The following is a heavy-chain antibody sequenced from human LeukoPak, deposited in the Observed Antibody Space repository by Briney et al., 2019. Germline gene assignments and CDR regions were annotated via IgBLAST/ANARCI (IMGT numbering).Heavy chain of an antibody. CDR2: FRSKAYGGTT. J-gene: IGHJ4*02. V-gene: IGHV3-49*03. D-gene: IGHD6-19*01. CDR3: TREVVRFGSGWSGGQY. CDR1: GFTFGDYA. Sequence: PGRSLRLSCTASGFTFGDYAMSWFRQAPGKGLKGVVFFRSKAYGGTTEYAASVKGRFTISRDDSKSIVYLQMNSLKTEDTAVYYCTREVVRFGSGWSGGQYWGQGTLVTVSS.